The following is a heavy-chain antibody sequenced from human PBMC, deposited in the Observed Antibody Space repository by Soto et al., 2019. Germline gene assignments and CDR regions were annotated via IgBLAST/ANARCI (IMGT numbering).Heavy chain of an antibody. Sequence: QVQLQQWGAGLLKPSETLSLTCAVYGGSFSGYYWSWIRQPPGPGLEWVGEMNHSGSTNYNPSLHSRVTISVDTSKNQFSLKLSPVPPADKAVYYCAKGHFVYYEGSVVPTPGDGIHVWGQGTTVTVSS. CDR2: MNHSGST. V-gene: IGHV4-34*01. CDR3: AKGHFVYYEGSVVPTPGDGIHV. J-gene: IGHJ6*02. D-gene: IGHD3-10*01. CDR1: GGSFSGYY.